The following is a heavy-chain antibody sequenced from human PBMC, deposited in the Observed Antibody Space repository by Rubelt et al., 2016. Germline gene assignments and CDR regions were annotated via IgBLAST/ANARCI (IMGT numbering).Heavy chain of an antibody. CDR2: IYYSGST. V-gene: IGHV4-59*08. CDR3: ARLDGSSGNFDY. CDR1: GGSISSYY. Sequence: GPGLVKPSETLSLTCTVSGGSISSYYWSWIRQPPGKGLEWIGYIYYSGSTNYNPSLKRRVTISVDTSKNQFSRKLSSVTAADTAAYYCARLDGSSGNFDYWGQGTLVTVSS. D-gene: IGHD1-26*01. J-gene: IGHJ4*02.